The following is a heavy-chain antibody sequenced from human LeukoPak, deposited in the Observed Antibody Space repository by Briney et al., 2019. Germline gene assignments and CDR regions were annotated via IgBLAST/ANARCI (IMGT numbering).Heavy chain of an antibody. CDR1: GGSISSGSFF. D-gene: IGHD6-19*01. Sequence: PSETLPLTCTLSGGSISSGSFFWDWIRQPPGKGLEWLGSIHSIGSTYYSPSLKSRLTMSVDTSKNQFSLKLSSVTAADTAVYYCATTSYISGWDWNLDYWGQGTLVTVSS. J-gene: IGHJ4*02. CDR3: ATTSYISGWDWNLDY. V-gene: IGHV4-39*01. CDR2: IHSIGST.